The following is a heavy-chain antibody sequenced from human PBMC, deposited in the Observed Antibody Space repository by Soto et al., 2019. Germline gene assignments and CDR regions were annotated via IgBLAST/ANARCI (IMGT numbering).Heavy chain of an antibody. Sequence: ASAKLSSKASGYTFTSYAMHWVRHAPGQRLEWMGWINAGNGNTKYSQKFQGRVTITRDTSASTAYMELSRLRSDDTAVYYCASSVDYYGSGSYLILGYWGPGTLVTVSS. CDR2: INAGNGNT. V-gene: IGHV1-3*01. D-gene: IGHD3-10*01. CDR1: GYTFTSYA. CDR3: ASSVDYYGSGSYLILGY. J-gene: IGHJ4*02.